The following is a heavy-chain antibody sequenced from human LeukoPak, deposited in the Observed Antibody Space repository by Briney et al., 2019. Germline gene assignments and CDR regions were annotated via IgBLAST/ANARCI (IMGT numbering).Heavy chain of an antibody. CDR2: ISYDGSNK. Sequence: AGGSLRLSCAASGFTFSSYAMHWVSQAPGKGLEWAAVISYDGSNKYYADSVKGRFTTSRDNSKNTLYLQMNSLRAEDTAVYYCAREYSSSWYLSYYFDYWGQGTLVTVSS. CDR1: GFTFSSYA. V-gene: IGHV3-30-3*01. D-gene: IGHD6-13*01. CDR3: AREYSSSWYLSYYFDY. J-gene: IGHJ4*02.